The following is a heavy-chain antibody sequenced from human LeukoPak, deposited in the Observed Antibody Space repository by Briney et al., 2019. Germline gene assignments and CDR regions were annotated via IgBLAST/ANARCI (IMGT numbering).Heavy chain of an antibody. J-gene: IGHJ4*02. CDR2: INHSGST. V-gene: IGHV4-34*01. D-gene: IGHD6-6*01. CDR1: GGSFSGYY. Sequence: SETLSLTCAVYGGSFSGYYWSWIRQPPGKGLEWIGEINHSGSTNYNLSLKSRVTISVDTSKNQFSLKLSSVTAADTAVYYCARGGEYSSSSWGDFDYWGPGTLVTVSS. CDR3: ARGGEYSSSSWGDFDY.